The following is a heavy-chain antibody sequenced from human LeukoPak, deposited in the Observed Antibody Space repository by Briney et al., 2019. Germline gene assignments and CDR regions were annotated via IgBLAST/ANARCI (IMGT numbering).Heavy chain of an antibody. J-gene: IGHJ4*02. CDR3: AKETLAVTSYFDY. Sequence: GGSLRLSCGASGFTFSSYAMSRVRQAPGKGLEWVSAISGSGGSTYYADSVKGRFTISRDNSKNTLYLQMNSLRAEDTAVYYCAKETLAVTSYFDYWGQGTLVTVSS. D-gene: IGHD4-17*01. CDR2: ISGSGGST. V-gene: IGHV3-23*01. CDR1: GFTFSSYA.